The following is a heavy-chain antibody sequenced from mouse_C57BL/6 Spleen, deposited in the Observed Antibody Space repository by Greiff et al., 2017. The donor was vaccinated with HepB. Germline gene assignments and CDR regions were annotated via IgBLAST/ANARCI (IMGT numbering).Heavy chain of an antibody. CDR2: INPNNGGT. D-gene: IGHD1-3*01. V-gene: IGHV1-22*01. CDR3: ARDSVITRCAMDY. CDR1: GYTFTDYN. J-gene: IGHJ4*01. Sequence: EVQLQQSGPELVKPGASVKMSCKASGYTFTDYNMHWVKQSHGKSLEWIGYINPNNGGTSYNQKFKGKATLTVNKSSSTAYMELRSLTSEDSAVYYCARDSVITRCAMDYWGEGTSVTVSS.